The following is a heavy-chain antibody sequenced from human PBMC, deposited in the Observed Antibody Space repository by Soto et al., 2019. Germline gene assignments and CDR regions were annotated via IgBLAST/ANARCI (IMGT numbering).Heavy chain of an antibody. CDR2: FDPEDGET. J-gene: IGHJ6*03. Sequence: ASVKVSCKVSGYTLTELSMHWVRQAPGKGLEWMGGFDPEDGETIYAQKFQGRVTMTEDTSTDTAYMELSSLRSEDTAVYYCATGNITMVRGSWYYMDVWGKGTTVTVSS. CDR1: GYTLTELS. CDR3: ATGNITMVRGSWYYMDV. V-gene: IGHV1-24*01. D-gene: IGHD3-10*01.